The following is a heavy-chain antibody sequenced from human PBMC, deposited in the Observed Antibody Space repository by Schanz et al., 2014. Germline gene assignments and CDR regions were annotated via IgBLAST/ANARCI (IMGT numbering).Heavy chain of an antibody. CDR2: ISGSSRTI. J-gene: IGHJ4*02. D-gene: IGHD1-26*01. Sequence: EVHLVASGGGLVQPGGSLRLSCAASGITFSSHSFNWVRQAPGKGLEWVSYISGSSRTIYYADSMKGRFTVSRDNAENALYLQMNSLRAEDTGLYFCARGGSGSHYRLDYWGQGTLXTVSS. CDR3: ARGGSGSHYRLDY. V-gene: IGHV3-48*01. CDR1: GITFSSHS.